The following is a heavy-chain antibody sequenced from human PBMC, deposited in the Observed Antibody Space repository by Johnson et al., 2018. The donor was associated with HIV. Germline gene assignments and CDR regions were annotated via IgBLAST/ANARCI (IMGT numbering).Heavy chain of an antibody. V-gene: IGHV3-15*01. CDR2: IKSATDGGST. J-gene: IGHJ3*02. CDR3: STGDIVVMLGATLLPLHDAFDI. CDR1: GFTFSDAW. D-gene: IGHD2-21*01. Sequence: EVQLVESGGDLVEPGGSLRLSCAASGFTFSDAWMNWVRQVPGKGLEWIGRIKSATDGGSTDYAAAVKGRFTISRDDSNNTVYLQMNSLRTEDTGVYYCSTGDIVVMLGATLLPLHDAFDIWGQGTWVTVSS.